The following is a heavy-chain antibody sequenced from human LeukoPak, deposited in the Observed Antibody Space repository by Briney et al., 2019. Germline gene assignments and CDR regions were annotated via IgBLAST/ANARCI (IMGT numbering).Heavy chain of an antibody. V-gene: IGHV4-31*03. CDR2: IYYSGST. CDR1: GGSISSGGYY. Sequence: PSETLSLTCTVSGGSISSGGYYWSWIRQHPGKGLEWIGYIYYSGSTYYNPSLKSRVTISVDTSKNQFSLKLTSVTAADTAVYYCARGDYQLVSPWGQGTLVTVSS. CDR3: ARGDYQLVSP. J-gene: IGHJ5*02. D-gene: IGHD1-1*01.